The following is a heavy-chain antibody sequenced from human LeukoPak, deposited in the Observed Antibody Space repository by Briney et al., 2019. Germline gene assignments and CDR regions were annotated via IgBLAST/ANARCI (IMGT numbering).Heavy chain of an antibody. CDR2: IYSDGTT. Sequence: GGSLRLSCAASGFTVSSNYMSWVRQAPGKGLEWVSVIYSDGTTYYTDSVKGRCTISRDNSKSTLYLQMNSLRVEDTAVYYCAVGAPYSSGWPYYFDYWGRGTLVTVSS. CDR1: GFTVSSNY. D-gene: IGHD6-19*01. CDR3: AVGAPYSSGWPYYFDY. J-gene: IGHJ4*02. V-gene: IGHV3-66*01.